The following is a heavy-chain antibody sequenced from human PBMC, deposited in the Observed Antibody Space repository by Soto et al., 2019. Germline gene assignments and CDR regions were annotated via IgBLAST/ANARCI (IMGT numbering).Heavy chain of an antibody. CDR2: IIPIFGTA. CDR1: GGTFSSYA. V-gene: IGHV1-69*13. Sequence: GASVKVSCKASGGTFSSYAISWVRQAPGQGLEWMGGIIPIFGTANYAQKFQGRVTITADESTSTAYMELSSLRSGDTAVYYCARDYQGGNSNHYGMDVWGQGTTVTVSS. J-gene: IGHJ6*02. CDR3: ARDYQGGNSNHYGMDV. D-gene: IGHD1-20*01.